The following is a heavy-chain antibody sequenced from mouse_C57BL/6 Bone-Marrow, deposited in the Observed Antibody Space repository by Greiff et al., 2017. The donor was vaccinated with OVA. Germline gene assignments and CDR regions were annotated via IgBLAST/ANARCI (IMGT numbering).Heavy chain of an antibody. CDR2: IYPRSGNT. D-gene: IGHD2-1*01. V-gene: IGHV1-81*01. Sequence: QVQLKESGAELARPGASVKLSCKASGYTFTSYGISWVKQRTGQGLEWIGEIYPRSGNTYYNEKFKGKATLTADKSSSTAYMQLSSLTSEDSAVYFCARGIYYGNYVEYFDVWGTGTTVTVSS. CDR3: ARGIYYGNYVEYFDV. CDR1: GYTFTSYG. J-gene: IGHJ1*03.